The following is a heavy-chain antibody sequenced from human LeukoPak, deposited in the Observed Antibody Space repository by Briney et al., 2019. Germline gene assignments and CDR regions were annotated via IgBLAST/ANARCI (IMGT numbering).Heavy chain of an antibody. CDR1: GFTFSSYS. V-gene: IGHV3-48*02. D-gene: IGHD3-10*01. J-gene: IGHJ2*01. CDR3: ARDSLPRGRNWYFDL. Sequence: GGSLGLSCAAYGFTFSSYSMNWVRQAPGKGLEWVSYISISSSTIFYADSVKGRFTISRDNAKNSLYLQMNSLRDEDTAVYYCARDSLPRGRNWYFDLWGRGTLVTVSS. CDR2: ISISSSTI.